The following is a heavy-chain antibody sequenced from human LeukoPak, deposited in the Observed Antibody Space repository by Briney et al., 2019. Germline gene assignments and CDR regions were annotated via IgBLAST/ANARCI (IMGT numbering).Heavy chain of an antibody. Sequence: GGSLRLSCAASGFTFSNFWIHWVRQAPGGGLVWVSRIEADGRTTNYAESVKGRFTVSRDNAKDTVSLQMNSLRVEDTAVYYCARTAVTPGSSDAFDIWGQGTMVTVSS. D-gene: IGHD4-17*01. CDR1: GFTFSNFW. J-gene: IGHJ3*02. V-gene: IGHV3-74*01. CDR2: IEADGRTT. CDR3: ARTAVTPGSSDAFDI.